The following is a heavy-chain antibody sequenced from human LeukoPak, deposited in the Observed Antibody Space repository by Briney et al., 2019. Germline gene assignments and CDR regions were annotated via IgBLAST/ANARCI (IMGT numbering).Heavy chain of an antibody. CDR1: GFTFSSYA. V-gene: IGHV3-30-3*01. D-gene: IGHD2-2*01. CDR2: ISYDGSNK. Sequence: PGRSLRLSCAASGFTFSSYAMHWVRQAPGKGLEWVAVISYDGSNKYYADSVKGRFTISRDNSKNTLYLQMNSLRAEDTAVYYCARTQYQLLPGDYYGMDVWGQGTTVTVSS. J-gene: IGHJ6*02. CDR3: ARTQYQLLPGDYYGMDV.